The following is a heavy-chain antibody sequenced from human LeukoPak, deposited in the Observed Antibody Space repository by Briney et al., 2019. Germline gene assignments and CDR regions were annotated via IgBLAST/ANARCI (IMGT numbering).Heavy chain of an antibody. D-gene: IGHD2-15*01. J-gene: IGHJ5*01. CDR3: ARDLNQWSIQFDS. V-gene: IGHV3-33*01. Sequence: PGGSLRLSCAASGLTVRTNGMHWVRQPPGQGLEWVAAIDSDGNRRYYADSVKGRFTVSRDIYKNTVDPQIDSLRAEDTAAYFCARDLNQWSIQFDSWGQGTLVTVAS. CDR1: GLTVRTNG. CDR2: IDSDGNRR.